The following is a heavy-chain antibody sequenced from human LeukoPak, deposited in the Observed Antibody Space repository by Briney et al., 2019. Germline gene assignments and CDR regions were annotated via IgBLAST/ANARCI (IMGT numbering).Heavy chain of an antibody. V-gene: IGHV3-23*01. J-gene: IGHJ4*02. CDR2: ISGSGGST. CDR1: GFTFSTYG. CDR3: AKDDHGDNINY. Sequence: GGSLRLSCVASGFTFSTYGMSWVRQAPGKGLEWVSAISGSGGSTYYADSVKGRFTISRDNSKNTLYLQMNSLRAEDTAVYYCAKDDHGDNINYWGQGTLVTVSS. D-gene: IGHD4-17*01.